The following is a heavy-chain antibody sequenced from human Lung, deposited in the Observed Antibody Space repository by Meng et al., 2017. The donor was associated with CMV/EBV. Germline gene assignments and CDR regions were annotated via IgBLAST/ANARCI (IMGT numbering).Heavy chain of an antibody. J-gene: IGHJ1*01. CDR2: IPHRGSS. V-gene: IGHV4-4*02. CDR3: LRRSGGSV. D-gene: IGHD3-10*01. CDR1: GDSITNHNW. Sequence: ARLRESGPALVKPSETLSLTCAVSGDSITNHNWWAWVRQPPGKGLEWIGEIPHRGSSAYNPSLKSRVSMSIDKSKNQFSLKLTSVTAADTAVYHCLRRSGGSVWGQGTLVTVSS.